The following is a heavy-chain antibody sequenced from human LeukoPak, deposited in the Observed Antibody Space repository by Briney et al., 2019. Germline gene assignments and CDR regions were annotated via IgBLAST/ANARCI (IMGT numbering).Heavy chain of an antibody. CDR3: ARGADSGGGDHFEH. CDR2: IDQGGSKK. J-gene: IGHJ4*02. D-gene: IGHD6-19*01. V-gene: IGHV3-7*04. CDR1: GFTFCSFC. Sequence: GGSLRLSCAGSGFTFCSFCRIWVRQAPGKGLEWVANIDQGGSKKYYVDSVKGRFTISRDNAKNSLFLQMNSLRAEDTAVYYCARGADSGGGDHFEHWGQGNLVTVSS.